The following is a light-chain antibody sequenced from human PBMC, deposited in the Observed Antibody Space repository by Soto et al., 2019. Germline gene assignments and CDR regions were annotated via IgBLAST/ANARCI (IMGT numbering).Light chain of an antibody. Sequence: EIVLTQSPAALSLSPGERATLSCRASQSVSTYLAWYQKKPGQAPRLLIYDASNRATGIPARFSGSGSGTDFTLTISSLEPEDFAVYYCQQYNNWWTFGQGTKVDIK. V-gene: IGKV3-11*01. CDR3: QQYNNWWT. J-gene: IGKJ1*01. CDR2: DAS. CDR1: QSVSTY.